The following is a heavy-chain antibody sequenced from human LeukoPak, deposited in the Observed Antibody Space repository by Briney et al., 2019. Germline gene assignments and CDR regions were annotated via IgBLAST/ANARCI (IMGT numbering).Heavy chain of an antibody. D-gene: IGHD3-3*01. Sequence: PSETLSLTCAVYGGSFSGYYWSWIRQPPGKGLEWIGEINHSGSTNYNPSLKSRVTISVDTSKNQFSLKLSSVTAADTAVYYCARGLPGYDFWSGYYSATGQFDYWGQGTLITVSS. CDR3: ARGLPGYDFWSGYYSATGQFDY. J-gene: IGHJ4*02. CDR2: INHSGST. V-gene: IGHV4-34*01. CDR1: GGSFSGYY.